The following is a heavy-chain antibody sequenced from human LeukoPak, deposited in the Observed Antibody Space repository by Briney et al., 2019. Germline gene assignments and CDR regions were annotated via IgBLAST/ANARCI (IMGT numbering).Heavy chain of an antibody. V-gene: IGHV3-23*01. Sequence: GGSLRLSCAASGFTFSSYAMCWVRQAPGKGLEWVSAISGSGGSTYYADPVKGRFTIPRDNSKNTLYLQMNSLRAEDTAVYYCAAPELRFLEWLPSPFLPLFDYWGQGTLVTVSS. CDR2: ISGSGGST. D-gene: IGHD3-3*01. CDR1: GFTFSSYA. J-gene: IGHJ4*02. CDR3: AAPELRFLEWLPSPFLPLFDY.